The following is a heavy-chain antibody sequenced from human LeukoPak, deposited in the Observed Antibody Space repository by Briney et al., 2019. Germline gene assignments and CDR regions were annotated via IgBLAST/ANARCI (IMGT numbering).Heavy chain of an antibody. D-gene: IGHD3-22*01. Sequence: PGGSLRLSCAASGFTFSSYAMSWVRQAPGKGLEWVSAISGSGGSTYYADSVKGRFTISRDNSKNTLYLQMNSLRAEDTAVYYCAKDLHYDSSGQAIDYWGQGTLVTVSS. V-gene: IGHV3-23*01. CDR3: AKDLHYDSSGQAIDY. J-gene: IGHJ4*02. CDR1: GFTFSSYA. CDR2: ISGSGGST.